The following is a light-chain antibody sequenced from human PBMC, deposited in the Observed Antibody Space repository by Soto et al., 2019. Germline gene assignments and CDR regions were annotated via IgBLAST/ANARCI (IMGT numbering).Light chain of an antibody. CDR1: TGAVASGHY. Sequence: QAVVTQEPSLTVSRGGTVTLTCGSSTGAVASGHYPYWFQQKPGQAPRTLIYDTFNKHSWTPARFSGSLLGGKAALTLSGAQPEDEADYHCSLSFSGAQIFGGGTKLTVL. CDR2: DTF. CDR3: SLSFSGAQI. J-gene: IGLJ2*01. V-gene: IGLV7-46*01.